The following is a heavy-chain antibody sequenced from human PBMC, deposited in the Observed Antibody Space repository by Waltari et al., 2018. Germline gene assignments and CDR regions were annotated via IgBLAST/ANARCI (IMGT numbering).Heavy chain of an antibody. Sequence: EVRLVESGGGLVQPGGSLRLSCAASGFTFSSYWMSWVRQGPGSGLEWVANIKQDGSEKYYVDSVKDRFTISRDNAKNSLYLQMNSLRAEDTAVYYCARAIAAAYQGVDYWGQGTLVTVSS. CDR1: GFTFSSYW. D-gene: IGHD6-13*01. J-gene: IGHJ4*02. CDR2: IKQDGSEK. CDR3: ARAIAAAYQGVDY. V-gene: IGHV3-7*01.